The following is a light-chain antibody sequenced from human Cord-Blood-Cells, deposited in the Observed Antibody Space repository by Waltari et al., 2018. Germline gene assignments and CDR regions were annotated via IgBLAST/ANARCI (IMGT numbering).Light chain of an antibody. CDR3: SSYTSSGTLYV. J-gene: IGLJ1*01. CDR2: DVS. Sequence: QSALTQPASVSGSPGXXXXXXXTXTXSDVGGYTYLSRYQQHPGKAPKLIIYDVSNRPSGVSNRFSGSKSGNTASLTISGLQAEDEADYYCSSYTSSGTLYVFGTGTKVTVL. V-gene: IGLV2-14*01. CDR1: XSDVGGYTY.